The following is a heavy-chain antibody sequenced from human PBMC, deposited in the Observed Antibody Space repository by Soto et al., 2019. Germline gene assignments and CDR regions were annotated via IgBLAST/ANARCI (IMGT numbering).Heavy chain of an antibody. Sequence: GGSLRLSCAASGFTFRSYAMTWVRQAPGKGLEWVSVISYNGDNTYYADSVKGRFTVSRDNSKDTVHLQMSSLRAEDTAMYYCARYIRGPTVFYFDFWGPGILVTVS. V-gene: IGHV3-23*01. CDR3: ARYIRGPTVFYFDF. CDR2: ISYNGDNT. CDR1: GFTFRSYA. D-gene: IGHD3-3*02. J-gene: IGHJ4*02.